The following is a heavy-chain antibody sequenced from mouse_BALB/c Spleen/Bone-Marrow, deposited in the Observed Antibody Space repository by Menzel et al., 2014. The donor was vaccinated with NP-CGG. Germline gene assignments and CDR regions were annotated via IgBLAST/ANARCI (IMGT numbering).Heavy chain of an antibody. D-gene: IGHD2-3*01. CDR1: GHTFTSYW. V-gene: IGHV1-74*01. Sequence: VQLQESGAELVKPGAPVKLSCKASGHTFTSYWVNWVKQRPGRGLEWIGRIDPSDSETHSNQKFKDKATLTVDKSSSTAYIQLSSLTSKDSAVYYCARALGDGYYYAMDYWGQGTSVTVSS. CDR2: IDPSDSET. J-gene: IGHJ4*01. CDR3: ARALGDGYYYAMDY.